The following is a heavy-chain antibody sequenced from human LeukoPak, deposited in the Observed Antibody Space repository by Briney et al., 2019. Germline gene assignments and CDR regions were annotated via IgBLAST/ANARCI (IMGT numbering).Heavy chain of an antibody. CDR2: ISSSGSTI. J-gene: IGHJ3*02. Sequence: GGSLRLSCAASGFTFSDYYMSWIRQAPGKGLEWVSYISSSGSTIYYADSVKGRFTISRDNAKNSLYLQMNSLRAEDTAVYYCARDRLGYCSGGSCRTNAFDIWGQGTMVTVSS. D-gene: IGHD2-15*01. V-gene: IGHV3-11*01. CDR3: ARDRLGYCSGGSCRTNAFDI. CDR1: GFTFSDYY.